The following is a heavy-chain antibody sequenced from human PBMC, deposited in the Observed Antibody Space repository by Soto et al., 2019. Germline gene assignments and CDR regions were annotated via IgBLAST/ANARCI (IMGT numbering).Heavy chain of an antibody. J-gene: IGHJ3*02. D-gene: IGHD3-22*01. CDR1: GFTFSSYW. CDR2: IKQDGSEK. CDR3: ARAVGYHDSSGYYYGGDFDI. Sequence: PGGSLRLSCAASGFTFSSYWMSWVRQAPGKGLEWVANIKQDGSEKYYVDSVKGRFTISRDNAKNSLYLQMNSLRAEDTAVYYCARAVGYHDSSGYYYGGDFDIWGQGXMVTVSS. V-gene: IGHV3-7*01.